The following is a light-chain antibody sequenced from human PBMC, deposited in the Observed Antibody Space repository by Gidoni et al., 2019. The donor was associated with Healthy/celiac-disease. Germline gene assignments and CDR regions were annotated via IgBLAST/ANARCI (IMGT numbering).Light chain of an antibody. J-gene: IGLJ3*02. V-gene: IGLV1-44*01. CDR1: SSNIGSNT. CDR3: AAWNDSLNGWV. Sequence: QSVLTQPPSSSGTPGQRVTISCSGSSSNIGSNTVNWYQQLPRTAPKLLIYSTHQRPSWVPDRFSGSKSGTSASRAISRLQSEDEADYYCAAWNDSLNGWVFGGGTKLTVL. CDR2: STH.